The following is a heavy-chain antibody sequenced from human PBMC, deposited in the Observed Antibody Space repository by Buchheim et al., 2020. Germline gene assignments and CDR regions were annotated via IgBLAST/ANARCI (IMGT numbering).Heavy chain of an antibody. CDR1: GFTFSSYA. D-gene: IGHD6-6*01. J-gene: IGHJ6*02. Sequence: QVQLVESGGGVVQPGRSLRLSCAASGFTFSSYAMHWVRQAPGKGLEWVAVISYDGSNKYYADSVKGRFAISRDNSKNTLYLQMNSLRAEDTAVYYCASQDSSSPAYYYYYGMDVWGQGTT. CDR3: ASQDSSSPAYYYYYGMDV. V-gene: IGHV3-30*09. CDR2: ISYDGSNK.